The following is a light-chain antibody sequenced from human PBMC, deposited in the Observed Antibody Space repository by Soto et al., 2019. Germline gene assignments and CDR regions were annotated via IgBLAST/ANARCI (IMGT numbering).Light chain of an antibody. J-gene: IGLJ2*01. CDR1: SSNIGAGYD. CDR3: QYYDSSLSGSV. V-gene: IGLV1-40*01. Sequence: QSVLTQPPSVSGAPGQRVTISCTGSSSNIGAGYDVRWYQQLPGTAPKLLIYGNSNRPSGVPDRFSGSKSGTSASLAITGLQAEDEADYYCQYYDSSLSGSVFGGGTKLTVL. CDR2: GNS.